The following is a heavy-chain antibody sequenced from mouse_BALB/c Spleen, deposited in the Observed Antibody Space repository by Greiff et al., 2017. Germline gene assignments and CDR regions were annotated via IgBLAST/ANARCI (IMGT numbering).Heavy chain of an antibody. CDR2: ISSGSSTI. CDR3: ARNYGSVYYFDY. D-gene: IGHD1-1*01. J-gene: IGHJ2*01. Sequence: EVNVVESGGGLVQPGGSRKLSCAASGFTFSSFGMHWVRQAPEKGLEWVAYISSGSSTIYYADTVKGRFTISRDNPKNTLFLQMTSLRSEDTAMYYCARNYGSVYYFDYWGQGTTLTVSS. V-gene: IGHV5-17*02. CDR1: GFTFSSFG.